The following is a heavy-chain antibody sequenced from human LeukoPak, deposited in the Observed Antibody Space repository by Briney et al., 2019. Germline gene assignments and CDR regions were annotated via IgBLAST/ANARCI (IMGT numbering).Heavy chain of an antibody. CDR3: TSYYYYDSSSPIGLVWY. D-gene: IGHD3-22*01. CDR2: IRSKGNDYAT. V-gene: IGHV3-73*01. J-gene: IGHJ4*02. Sequence: PGGSLKLSCAASGFTFSGSTMHWVRQASGKGLEWVGRIRSKGNDYATAYAASVKGRFTISRDDSKNTAYLQMNSLKTEDTAVYYCTSYYYYDSSSPIGLVWYWGQGTLVTVSS. CDR1: GFTFSGST.